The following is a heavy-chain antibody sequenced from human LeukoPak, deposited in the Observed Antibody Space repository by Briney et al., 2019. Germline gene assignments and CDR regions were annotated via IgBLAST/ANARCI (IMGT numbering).Heavy chain of an antibody. J-gene: IGHJ4*02. V-gene: IGHV5-51*01. CDR1: GYSFTTYW. CDR3: VRQPDY. Sequence: GESLKISCKGSGYSFTTYWITWVLQMPGKGLEWMGNIYPGDSDTKYSPSFQGLVTISADKSISTAYLQWSSLKASDTAMYYCVRQPDYWGQGTLVTVSS. CDR2: IYPGDSDT.